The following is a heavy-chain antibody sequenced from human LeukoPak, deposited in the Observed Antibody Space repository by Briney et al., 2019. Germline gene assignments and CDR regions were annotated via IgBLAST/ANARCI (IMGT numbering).Heavy chain of an antibody. CDR2: IYYSGST. Sequence: SETLSLTCTVSGDSISNYYWSWIRQPPGKGLEWIGYIYYSGSTNYNPSLESRVTISVDTSKNQFSLKLSSVTAADTAVYYCARYRNEALFAFDIWGQGTMVTVSS. V-gene: IGHV4-59*01. CDR3: ARYRNEALFAFDI. J-gene: IGHJ3*02. D-gene: IGHD3-16*02. CDR1: GDSISNYY.